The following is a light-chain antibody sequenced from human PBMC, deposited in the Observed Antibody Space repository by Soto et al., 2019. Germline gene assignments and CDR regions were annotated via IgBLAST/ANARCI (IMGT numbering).Light chain of an antibody. CDR3: SSYAGSNNV. CDR2: EFT. Sequence: QSVLTQPPSASGSPGKSVTISCTGTSSDVGGYNYVSWYQQHPGKAPELMIYEFTKRPSGVPDLFSCSKSGNTASLTVSGLQADYEADYYCSSYAGSNNVFGTGTKLTVL. J-gene: IGLJ1*01. V-gene: IGLV2-8*01. CDR1: SSDVGGYNY.